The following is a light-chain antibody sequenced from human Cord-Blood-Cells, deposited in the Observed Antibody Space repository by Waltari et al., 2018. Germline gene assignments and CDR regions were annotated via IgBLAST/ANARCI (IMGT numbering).Light chain of an antibody. CDR3: SSYTSSSTLV. CDR1: SSDVGGYNY. Sequence: QSALNQPASVTGSPGQSITISCTGTSSDVGGYNYVSWYQQHPGKAPKLMIYAFSNRPSVVSNRFSGSKSGNTASLTISGLQAEDEADYYCSSYTSSSTLVFGGGTKLTVL. J-gene: IGLJ2*01. CDR2: AFS. V-gene: IGLV2-14*01.